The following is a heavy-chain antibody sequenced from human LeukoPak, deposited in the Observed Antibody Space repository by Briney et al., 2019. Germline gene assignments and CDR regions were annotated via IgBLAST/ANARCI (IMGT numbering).Heavy chain of an antibody. J-gene: IGHJ6*03. CDR3: AGSRGSSSKYYYYYMDV. D-gene: IGHD6-6*01. CDR1: GFTFDDYT. Sequence: GGSLRLFCAASGFTFDDYTMHWVRQAPGKGLEWVSLISWDGGSTNYADSVKGRFTISRDNSRNSLYLQMNSLRTGDTALYYCAGSRGSSSKYYYYYMDVWGKGTTVTVSS. CDR2: ISWDGGST. V-gene: IGHV3-43*01.